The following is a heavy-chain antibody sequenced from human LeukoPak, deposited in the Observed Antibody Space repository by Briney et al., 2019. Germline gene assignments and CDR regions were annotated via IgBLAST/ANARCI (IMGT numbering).Heavy chain of an antibody. CDR3: AKTSREKGNYDSPFDY. J-gene: IGHJ4*02. V-gene: IGHV3-23*01. CDR1: GFTFSTYT. Sequence: PGRSLRLSCAASGFTFSTYTMTWVRQAPGKGLEWVSAVRYSGSDTYYTESVKGRFTISRDNSKNTLYLQMNSLRADDSAIYYCAKTSREKGNYDSPFDYWGQGTLVTVSS. D-gene: IGHD4-11*01. CDR2: VRYSGSDT.